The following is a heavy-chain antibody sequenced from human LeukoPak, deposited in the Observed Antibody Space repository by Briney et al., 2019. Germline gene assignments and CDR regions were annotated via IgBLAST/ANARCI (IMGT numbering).Heavy chain of an antibody. V-gene: IGHV1-24*01. CDR2: FDPEDGET. J-gene: IGHJ4*02. D-gene: IGHD3-10*01. CDR3: ATRERYYGSGSTFDY. Sequence: GASVKVSCKVSGYTLTELSMHWVRQAPGKGLEWMGGFDPEDGETIYAQKFQGRVTMTEDTSTDTAYMELSSLRSEDTAMYYCATRERYYGSGSTFDYWGQGTLVTVSS. CDR1: GYTLTELS.